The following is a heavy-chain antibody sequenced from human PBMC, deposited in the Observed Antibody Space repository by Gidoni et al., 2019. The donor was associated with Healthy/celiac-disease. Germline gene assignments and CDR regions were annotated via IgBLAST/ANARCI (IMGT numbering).Heavy chain of an antibody. CDR1: GGSISSYY. Sequence: QVQLQESGPGLVKPSETLSLTCTVAGGSISSYYGSWIRQPPGKGLQWIGYIYYRGSTNYNPSLKSRVTISVDTSKNQFSLKLSSVTAADTAVYYCARAPSGYDLTGAFDIWGQGTMVTVSS. CDR2: IYYRGST. CDR3: ARAPSGYDLTGAFDI. J-gene: IGHJ3*02. D-gene: IGHD5-12*01. V-gene: IGHV4-59*01.